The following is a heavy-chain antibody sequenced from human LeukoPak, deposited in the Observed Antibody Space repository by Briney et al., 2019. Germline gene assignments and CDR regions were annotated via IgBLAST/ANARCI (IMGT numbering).Heavy chain of an antibody. Sequence: ASVKVSCKASGYTFTGYYMHWVRQAPGQGLEWMGWINPNSGGTNYAQKFQGRVTMTRDTSISTAYMELSRLRSDDTAVYYCARGSITMIVVVHPGDYWGQGTLVTVSS. D-gene: IGHD3-22*01. CDR2: INPNSGGT. J-gene: IGHJ4*02. V-gene: IGHV1-2*02. CDR1: GYTFTGYY. CDR3: ARGSITMIVVVHPGDY.